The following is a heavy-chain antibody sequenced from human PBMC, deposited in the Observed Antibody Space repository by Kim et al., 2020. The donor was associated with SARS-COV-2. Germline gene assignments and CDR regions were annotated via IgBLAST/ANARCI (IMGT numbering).Heavy chain of an antibody. D-gene: IGHD6-13*01. V-gene: IGHV1-24*01. CDR1: GYTLTELS. Sequence: ASVKVSCKVSGYTLTELSMHWVRQAPGKGLEWMGGFDPEDGETIYAQKFQGRVTMTEDTSTDTAYMELSSLRSEDTAVYYCATAQPWGQQLFYYGMDVWGQGTTVTVSS. CDR2: FDPEDGET. J-gene: IGHJ6*02. CDR3: ATAQPWGQQLFYYGMDV.